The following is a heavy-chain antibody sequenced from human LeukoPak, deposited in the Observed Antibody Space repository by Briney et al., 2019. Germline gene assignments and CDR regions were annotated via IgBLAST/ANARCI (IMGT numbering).Heavy chain of an antibody. CDR3: ARAGDYGDYNWFDP. D-gene: IGHD4-17*01. CDR1: GGTFSSYA. CDR2: INPSGGST. V-gene: IGHV1-46*01. J-gene: IGHJ5*02. Sequence: ASVKVSCKASGGTFSSYAISWVRQAPGQGLEWMGIINPSGGSTSYAQKFQGRVTMTRDTSTSTVYMELSSLRSEDTAVYYCARAGDYGDYNWFDPWGQGTLVTVSP.